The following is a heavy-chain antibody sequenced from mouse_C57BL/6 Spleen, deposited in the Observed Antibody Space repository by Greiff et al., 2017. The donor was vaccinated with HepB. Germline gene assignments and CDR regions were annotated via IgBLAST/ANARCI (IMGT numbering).Heavy chain of an antibody. CDR3: ARDYYGSPFDY. V-gene: IGHV1-19*01. J-gene: IGHJ2*01. D-gene: IGHD1-1*01. Sequence: EVKLMESGPVLVKPGASVKMSCKASGYTFTDYYMNWVKQSHGKSLEWIGVINPYNGGTSYNQKFKGKATLTVDKSSSTAYMELNSLTSEDSAVYYCARDYYGSPFDYWGQGTTLTVSS. CDR1: GYTFTDYY. CDR2: INPYNGGT.